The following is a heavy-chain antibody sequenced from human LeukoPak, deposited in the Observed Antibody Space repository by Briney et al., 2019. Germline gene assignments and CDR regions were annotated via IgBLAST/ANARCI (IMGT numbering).Heavy chain of an antibody. CDR2: IYYSGST. CDR1: GGSISSYY. Sequence: RASETLSLTCTVSGGSISSYYWSWIRQPPGKGLEWIGYIYYSGSTNYNPSLRSRVTISVDTSKNQFSLKLSSVTAADTAVYYCARRAWSYDILTGYSKDPDNWFDPWGQGTLVTVSS. CDR3: ARRAWSYDILTGYSKDPDNWFDP. V-gene: IGHV4-59*08. D-gene: IGHD3-9*01. J-gene: IGHJ5*02.